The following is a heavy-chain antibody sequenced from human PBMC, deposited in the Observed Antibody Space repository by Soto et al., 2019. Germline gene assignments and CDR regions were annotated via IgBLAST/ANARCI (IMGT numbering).Heavy chain of an antibody. J-gene: IGHJ4*02. D-gene: IGHD4-17*01. V-gene: IGHV4-61*01. CDR1: GGSVSSGSYY. CDR2: IYYSGST. Sequence: QVQLQESGPGLVKPSETLSLTCTVSGGSVSSGSYYWSWIRQPPGKGLEWIGYIYYSGSTNYNPSLKSRFTISVDTSKNQFSLKLSSVTAADTAVYYCATYPSTVTSDYWGQGTLVTVSS. CDR3: ATYPSTVTSDY.